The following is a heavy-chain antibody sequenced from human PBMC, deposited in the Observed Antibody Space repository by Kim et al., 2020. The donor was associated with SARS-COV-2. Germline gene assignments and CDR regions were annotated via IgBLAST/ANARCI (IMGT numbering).Heavy chain of an antibody. Sequence: GGSLRLSCTASGFTFGDYAMSWVRQAPGKGLEWVSFIRNKAYGGTTEYAASVKGRFTISRDDSKSIAHLQMNSLKTEDTAVYYCTRGTIAAAGPNDYYYYGGMDVWGQGTTVTVSS. CDR2: IRNKAYGGTT. CDR3: TRGTIAAAGPNDYYYYGGMDV. D-gene: IGHD6-13*01. J-gene: IGHJ6*02. V-gene: IGHV3-49*04. CDR1: GFTFGDYA.